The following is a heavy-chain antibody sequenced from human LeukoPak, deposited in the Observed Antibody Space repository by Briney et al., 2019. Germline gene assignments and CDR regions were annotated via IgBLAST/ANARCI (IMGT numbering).Heavy chain of an antibody. CDR3: AKGHGDWYFYYFDY. CDR1: GFTFSSYA. CDR2: ISGSGGST. Sequence: GGSLRLSCAASGFTFSSYAMSWVRQAPGKGLEWVSGISGSGGSTYYADSVKGRFTISRDNAKNTLFLQMSSLRDEDTAIYYCAKGHGDWYFYYFDYWGQGTLVSVSS. V-gene: IGHV3-23*01. J-gene: IGHJ4*02. D-gene: IGHD2-21*02.